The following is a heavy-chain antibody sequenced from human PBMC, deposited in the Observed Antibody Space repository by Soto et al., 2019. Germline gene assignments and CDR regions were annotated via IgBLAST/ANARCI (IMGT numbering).Heavy chain of an antibody. J-gene: IGHJ4*02. CDR3: AKDVLRFLEWSLPSSPFDY. CDR2: ISGSGGST. Sequence: GGSLRLSCAASGFTFSSYAMSWVRQAPGKGLEWVSAISGSGGSTYYADSVKGRFTISRDNSKNTLYLQMNSLRAEDTAVYYCAKDVLRFLEWSLPSSPFDYWGQGTLVTVSS. D-gene: IGHD3-3*01. V-gene: IGHV3-23*01. CDR1: GFTFSSYA.